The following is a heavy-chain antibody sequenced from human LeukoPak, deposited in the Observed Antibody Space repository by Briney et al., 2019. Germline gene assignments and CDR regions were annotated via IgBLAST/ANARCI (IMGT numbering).Heavy chain of an antibody. V-gene: IGHV1-2*02. CDR1: GYTFTSYG. CDR3: ARGQYYKILTGSFQY. CDR2: INPDSGDT. J-gene: IGHJ4*02. Sequence: GASVKVSCKASGYTFTSYGISWVRQAPGQGLESLGWINPDSGDTNFAQDFQGRVSMTRDTSISTAYLELSRLTSDDTAYYYCARGQYYKILTGSFQYWGQGTLVTVSS. D-gene: IGHD3-9*01.